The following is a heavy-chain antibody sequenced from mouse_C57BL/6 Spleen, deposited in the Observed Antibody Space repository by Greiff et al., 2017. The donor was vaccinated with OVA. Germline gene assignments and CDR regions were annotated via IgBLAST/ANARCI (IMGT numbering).Heavy chain of an antibody. J-gene: IGHJ4*01. CDR1: GYTFTDYY. CDR3: ARLLLPAMDY. V-gene: IGHV1-26*01. Sequence: EVQLQQSGPELVKPGASVKISCKASGYTFTDYYMNWVKQSHGKSLEWIGDINPNNGGTSYNQKFKGKATLTVDKSSSTAYMELRSLTSEDSAVYYCARLLLPAMDYWGQGTSVTVSS. D-gene: IGHD1-1*01. CDR2: INPNNGGT.